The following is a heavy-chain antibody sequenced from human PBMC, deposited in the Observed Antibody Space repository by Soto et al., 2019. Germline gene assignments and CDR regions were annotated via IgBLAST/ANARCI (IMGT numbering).Heavy chain of an antibody. J-gene: IGHJ6*02. CDR1: GFTFSSYE. CDR2: ISSSGSTK. V-gene: IGHV3-48*03. Sequence: PGGSLRLSCEGSGFTFSSYEMNWGRQAPGKGLEWVSYISSSGSTKNYADSVKGRFTISRDNVKNSLYLQMNSLRAEDTAVYYCARVPRNFYYNGMDVWGQGTTVTVSS. CDR3: ARVPRNFYYNGMDV.